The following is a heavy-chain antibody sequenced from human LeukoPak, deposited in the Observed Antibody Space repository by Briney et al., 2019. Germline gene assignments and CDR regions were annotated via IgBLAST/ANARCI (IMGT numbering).Heavy chain of an antibody. CDR3: ARGSPIFGVVITLFDY. D-gene: IGHD3-3*01. CDR1: GFTFSDYA. J-gene: IGHJ4*02. V-gene: IGHV3-23*01. Sequence: GGSLRLSCAASGFTFSDYAMSWVRQAPGRGLEWVSAISGSGGGTYYADSVKGRFTISRDNSKNTLYLQMNSLRAEDTAVYYCARGSPIFGVVITLFDYWGQGTLVTVSS. CDR2: ISGSGGGT.